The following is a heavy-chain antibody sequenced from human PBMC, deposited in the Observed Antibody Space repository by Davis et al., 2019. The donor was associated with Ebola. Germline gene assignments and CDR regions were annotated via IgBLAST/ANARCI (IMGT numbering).Heavy chain of an antibody. V-gene: IGHV4-34*01. J-gene: IGHJ4*02. CDR2: INHSGST. D-gene: IGHD1/OR15-1a*01. CDR3: ARRTTAGRIYDY. CDR1: GGSFSGYY. Sequence: GSLRLSCAVYGGSFSGYYWSWIRQPPGKGLEWIGEINHSGSTNYNPSLKSRVTISVDTSKNQFSLKLSSVTAADTAVYYCARRTTAGRIYDYWGQGTLVTVSS.